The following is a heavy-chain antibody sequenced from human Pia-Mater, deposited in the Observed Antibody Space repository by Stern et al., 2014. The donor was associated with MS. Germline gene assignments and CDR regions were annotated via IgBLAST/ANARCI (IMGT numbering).Heavy chain of an antibody. CDR3: ARPASGSFYVDSFDQ. D-gene: IGHD3-22*01. V-gene: IGHV3-7*01. CDR1: GFTFSSYW. CDR2: LQQDGGER. Sequence: VQLVQSGGGLVQPGGSLRLSCEASGFTFSSYWMTWVRQAPGKGLEWVANLQQDGGERYYVDSVKGRFTISRDNAKNSLYLQMSGLRAEDTAVYYCARPASGSFYVDSFDQWGQGTLVTVSS. J-gene: IGHJ4*02.